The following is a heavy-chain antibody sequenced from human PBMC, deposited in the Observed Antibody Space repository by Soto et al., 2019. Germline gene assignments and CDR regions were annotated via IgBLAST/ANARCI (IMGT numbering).Heavy chain of an antibody. V-gene: IGHV4-31*03. Sequence: QVQLQESGPGLVKPSQTLSLTCTVSGASISSGDYYWSWIRQHPGKGLEWIGYIYYSGSTYYNPSVKSRITISVDTSKNQFSLKLSSVTAADTDVYYCATARAGYNMYYFEYWGQGTLVTVSS. CDR2: IYYSGST. CDR1: GASISSGDYY. J-gene: IGHJ4*02. CDR3: ATARAGYNMYYFEY. D-gene: IGHD5-12*01.